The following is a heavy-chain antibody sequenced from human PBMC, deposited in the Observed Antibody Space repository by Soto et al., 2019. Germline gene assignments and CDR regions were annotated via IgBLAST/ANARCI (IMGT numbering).Heavy chain of an antibody. CDR3: ARDGWDTVTTGTGGGGFDP. D-gene: IGHD4-4*01. Sequence: QVQLQESGPGLVKPSQTLSLTCTVSGGSISSGGYYWSWIRQHPGKGLEWIGYIYYSGSTYYNPSLKSRVTISVDTSKNQFSLKLSSVTAADTAVYYCARDGWDTVTTGTGGGGFDPWGQGTLVTVSS. CDR1: GGSISSGGYY. V-gene: IGHV4-31*03. CDR2: IYYSGST. J-gene: IGHJ5*02.